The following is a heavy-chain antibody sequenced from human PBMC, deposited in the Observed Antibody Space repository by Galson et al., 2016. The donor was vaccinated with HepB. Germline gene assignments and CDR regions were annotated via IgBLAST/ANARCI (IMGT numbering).Heavy chain of an antibody. D-gene: IGHD2-15*01. V-gene: IGHV1-18*01. CDR3: ARDSDCSGGNCYFGS. Sequence: SVKVSCKASGCTFSAYGTTWVRQAPGQGLEWMGWISVYNGNTNYAQRFRGRVTMTTDTSTSTAYMELRSLRSDDTAVYYCARDSDCSGGNCYFGSWGQGTLVTVSS. J-gene: IGHJ4*03. CDR1: GCTFSAYG. CDR2: ISVYNGNT.